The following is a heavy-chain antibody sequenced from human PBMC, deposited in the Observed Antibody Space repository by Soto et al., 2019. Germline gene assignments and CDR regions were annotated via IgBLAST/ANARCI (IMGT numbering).Heavy chain of an antibody. CDR1: GFTFSSYW. J-gene: IGHJ4*02. V-gene: IGHV3-7*01. CDR2: IKQDGSEK. CDR3: AREYYASSGYYYDY. Sequence: EVQLVESGGGLVQPGGSLRLSCAASGFTFSSYWMSWVRQAPGKGLEWVANIKQDGSEKYYVDSVKGRFTISRDNAKNSLYLQMNSLRAEDTAVYYCAREYYASSGYYYDYWGQGTLVTVSS. D-gene: IGHD3-22*01.